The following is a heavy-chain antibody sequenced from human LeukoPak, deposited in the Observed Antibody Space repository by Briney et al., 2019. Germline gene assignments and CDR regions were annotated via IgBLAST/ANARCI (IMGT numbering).Heavy chain of an antibody. Sequence: GGSLRLSCAASGFTFSSYWMHWVRQAPGKGLVWVSSISSDSTYIFYADSVKGRFTMSRDNAKNSLYLQMNSLRAEDTAVYYCARGLQYNDAFDIWGQGTMVTVSS. V-gene: IGHV3-21*01. CDR2: ISSDSTYI. J-gene: IGHJ3*02. CDR3: ARGLQYNDAFDI. CDR1: GFTFSSYW. D-gene: IGHD1-1*01.